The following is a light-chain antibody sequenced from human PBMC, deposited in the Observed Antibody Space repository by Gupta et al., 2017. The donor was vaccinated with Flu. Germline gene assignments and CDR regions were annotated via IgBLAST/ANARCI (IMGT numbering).Light chain of an antibody. CDR2: HVS. CDR3: GSDAGSNNLGV. V-gene: IGLV2-11*01. Sequence: SALTQPRSVSGAPGQSVTSTCTGTSLDVGGYHYVSWYQQHPAQTPNLLIYHVSSRCSGVPDRFSGSKYATTAALTTTGLQAEDEADYYCGSDAGSNNLGVFGTGTKVTVL. CDR1: SLDVGGYHY. J-gene: IGLJ1*01.